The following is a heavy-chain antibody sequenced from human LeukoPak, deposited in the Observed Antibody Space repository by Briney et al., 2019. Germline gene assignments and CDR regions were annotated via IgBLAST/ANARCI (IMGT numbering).Heavy chain of an antibody. J-gene: IGHJ4*02. CDR1: GFTFSSYG. CDR2: IEYDGTTK. Sequence: GGSLRLSCAASGFTFSSYGMHWVRQAPGKGLEWMAVIEYDGTTKYYADSVKGRFTISRDNSKNTLSLQASSLRTEDTAVYYCAKDRYSYAFEYSDSWGQGTLVTVSS. D-gene: IGHD5-18*01. V-gene: IGHV3-30*18. CDR3: AKDRYSYAFEYSDS.